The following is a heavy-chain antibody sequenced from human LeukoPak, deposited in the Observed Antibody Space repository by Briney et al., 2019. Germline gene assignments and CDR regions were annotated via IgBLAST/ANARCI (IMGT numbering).Heavy chain of an antibody. V-gene: IGHV3-53*01. CDR2: IYSGGST. J-gene: IGHJ5*02. CDR3: AKAPHSGSPTPTNWFDP. D-gene: IGHD1-26*01. CDR1: GFTVSSNY. Sequence: GGSLRLSCAASGFTVSSNYMSWVRQAPGKGLEWVSVIYSGGSTYYADSVKGRFTISRDNSKNTLYLQMNSLRAEDTAVYYCAKAPHSGSPTPTNWFDPWGQGTLVTVSS.